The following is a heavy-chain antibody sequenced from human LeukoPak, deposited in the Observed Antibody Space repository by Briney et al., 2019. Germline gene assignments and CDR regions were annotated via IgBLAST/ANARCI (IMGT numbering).Heavy chain of an antibody. CDR3: ARGRLTGTSGDGFDF. Sequence: ASVSVSCKASGYSFGTYGTHWVRQAPGQGLEWMGWIDVYNGNTNYAQNLQGRVTMTTDTSTSTAYMELRSLRSDDTAVYYCARGRLTGTSGDGFDFWGQGTRVTVSS. D-gene: IGHD1-7*01. CDR2: IDVYNGNT. CDR1: GYSFGTYG. J-gene: IGHJ3*01. V-gene: IGHV1-18*01.